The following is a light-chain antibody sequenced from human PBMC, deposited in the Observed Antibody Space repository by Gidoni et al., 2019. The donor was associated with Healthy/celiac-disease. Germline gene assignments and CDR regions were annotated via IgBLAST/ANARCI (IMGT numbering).Light chain of an antibody. J-gene: IGKJ1*01. CDR1: QSISSW. CDR3: QQYNSSSRT. CDR2: QSS. V-gene: IGKV1-5*03. Sequence: DIQMTQSPSTLSASVGDRVTITCRASQSISSWLAWYQQKPGNAPKLLLYQSSSLESWVPSRFRVSGSGTEFTLTISSLQPDDFATYYCQQYNSSSRTFXXXTKVELK.